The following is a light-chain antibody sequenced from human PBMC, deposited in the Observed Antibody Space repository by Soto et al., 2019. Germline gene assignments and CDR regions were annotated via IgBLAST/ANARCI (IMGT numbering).Light chain of an antibody. CDR3: KQYNPYSTWK. V-gene: IGKV1-5*03. Sequence: IQRTQSPPTLSASVGDRVTISFRAIQSITGWLAWFQQKPGKAPKLLISKASKLESGVPSRFSGSGSGTALTLNISGMKHDAFETYSCKQYNPYSTWKFGQGTKV. CDR1: QSITGW. J-gene: IGKJ1*01. CDR2: KAS.